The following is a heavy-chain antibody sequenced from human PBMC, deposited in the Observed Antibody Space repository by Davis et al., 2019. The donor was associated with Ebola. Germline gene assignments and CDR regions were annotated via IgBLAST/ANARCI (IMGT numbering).Heavy chain of an antibody. Sequence: SETLSLTCTVSGGSISSGGYYWSWIRQPPGKGLEWIGEISHSGSTNYRSSLKSRVTIAVDTSKNQVSLKVTSVTAADAAVYYCARRMARSGMDVWGQGTTVTVS. J-gene: IGHJ6*01. CDR3: ARRMARSGMDV. CDR2: ISHSGST. D-gene: IGHD5-24*01. CDR1: GGSISSGGYY. V-gene: IGHV4-39*01.